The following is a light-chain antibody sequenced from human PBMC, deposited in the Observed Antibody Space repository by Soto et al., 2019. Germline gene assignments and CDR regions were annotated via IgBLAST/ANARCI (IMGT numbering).Light chain of an antibody. Sequence: DIQMTQYPSSVSSSVGDRVTITCRASQHIRNWLAWYQQKPGKAPKLLISAASSLESGVPSRFSGSGSGTEFTLSISGLQPEDFAIYFCQQANSFPPTFGGGTTVDI. V-gene: IGKV1-12*01. CDR1: QHIRNW. CDR3: QQANSFPPT. J-gene: IGKJ4*01. CDR2: AAS.